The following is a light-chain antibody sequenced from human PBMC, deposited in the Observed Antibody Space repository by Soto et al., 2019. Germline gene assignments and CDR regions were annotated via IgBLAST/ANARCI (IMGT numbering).Light chain of an antibody. CDR3: QQYKNWPPWT. J-gene: IGKJ1*01. V-gene: IGKV3-15*01. CDR1: QSVNNA. Sequence: EVVMTQSPATLSVSPGDRATLSCRASQSVNNALAWYQQKPGQAPRLLIYAASTRATGIPARFSGSGSGTEFTLSITSLQSEDFAVYYCQQYKNWPPWTFGHGTKVEIK. CDR2: AAS.